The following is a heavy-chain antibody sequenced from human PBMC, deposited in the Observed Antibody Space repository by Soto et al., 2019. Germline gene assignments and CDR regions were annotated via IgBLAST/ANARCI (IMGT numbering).Heavy chain of an antibody. J-gene: IGHJ4*02. Sequence: QVQLQESGPGLVKPSQTLSLTCTVSGGSISSGDYYWSWIRQPPGKGLEWIGYIYYSGSTYYNPSRNCRVTTSVAPSKNQFSLKLSSVTAADTAVYYCARVADCSGGRGYLSVDYWGQGTLVTVSS. CDR2: IYYSGST. D-gene: IGHD2-15*01. CDR3: ARVADCSGGRGYLSVDY. V-gene: IGHV4-30-4*01. CDR1: GGSISSGDYY.